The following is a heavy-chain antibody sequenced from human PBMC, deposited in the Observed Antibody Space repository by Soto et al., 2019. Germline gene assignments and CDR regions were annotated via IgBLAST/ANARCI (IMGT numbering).Heavy chain of an antibody. V-gene: IGHV3-30-3*01. CDR1: GFTFRRFA. D-gene: IGHD2-8*01. CDR2: ISYDGLNK. CDR3: ERDFGDCTNGVCPSDFDF. Sequence: PGGSLRLSCAASGFTFRRFAMHWVRQAPGKGLEWVPLISYDGLNKYYAESVKGRFTISRDNPKNTLSLQMNSLRAEDTAVYYCERDFGDCTNGVCPSDFDFWGRGTLVTVSS. J-gene: IGHJ4*02.